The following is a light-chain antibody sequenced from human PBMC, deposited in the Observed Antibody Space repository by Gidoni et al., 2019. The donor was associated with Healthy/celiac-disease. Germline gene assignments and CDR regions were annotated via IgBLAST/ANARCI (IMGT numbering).Light chain of an antibody. V-gene: IGKV3-15*01. CDR2: GAS. Sequence: ELVMTQSPATLSVSPGERATISCRASQSVSRNLAWYQQNPGQAPRPLIYGASTRATGIPSRFSGSGSGTEFTLTISSLQSEDFAVYYGQQYNNWPPLTFXGXTKVEIK. CDR1: QSVSRN. J-gene: IGKJ4*01. CDR3: QQYNNWPPLT.